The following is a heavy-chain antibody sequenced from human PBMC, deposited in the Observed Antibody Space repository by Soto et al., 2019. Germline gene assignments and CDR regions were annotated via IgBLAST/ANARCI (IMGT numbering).Heavy chain of an antibody. Sequence: EVQLLQSGGDWVQPGGSLRLSCAASGFPFSGYAMSWVRQAPGKGLEWVSGISNTGGSTFYADSVKGRFTISRDNSENKLYRQMNSLKAEATAVYFCAKDQAGGWISHGYDHWGQGSRVAVSA. CDR3: AKDQAGGWISHGYDH. CDR2: ISNTGGST. D-gene: IGHD5-12*01. J-gene: IGHJ5*02. CDR1: GFPFSGYA. V-gene: IGHV3-23*01.